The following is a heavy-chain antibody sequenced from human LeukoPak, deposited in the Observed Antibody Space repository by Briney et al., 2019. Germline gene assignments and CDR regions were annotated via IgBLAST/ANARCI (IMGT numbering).Heavy chain of an antibody. J-gene: IGHJ4*02. D-gene: IGHD5-12*01. V-gene: IGHV3-23*01. CDR1: GYTFSVYA. CDR2: ISGSGGST. Sequence: RGGALRLSCVPPGYTFSVYAICSVPPRPGGGGGWVSAISGSGGSTYYADSVKGRFTISRDNTKNTLYLQMNSLRAEDTAVYYCANTDDGYGDGYWGKGTMVT. CDR3: ANTDDGYGDGY.